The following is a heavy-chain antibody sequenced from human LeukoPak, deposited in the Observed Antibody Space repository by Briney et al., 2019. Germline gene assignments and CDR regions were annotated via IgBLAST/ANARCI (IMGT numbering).Heavy chain of an antibody. J-gene: IGHJ4*02. CDR3: ARDGDFWSGGMIDY. D-gene: IGHD3-3*01. CDR2: IYTSGST. Sequence: SETLSLTCTVSGGSISSYYWSWIRQPAGKGLGWIGRIYTSGSTNYNPSLKSRVTISVDKSKNQFSLKLSSVTAADTAVYYCARDGDFWSGGMIDYWGQGTLVTVSS. CDR1: GGSISSYY. V-gene: IGHV4-4*07.